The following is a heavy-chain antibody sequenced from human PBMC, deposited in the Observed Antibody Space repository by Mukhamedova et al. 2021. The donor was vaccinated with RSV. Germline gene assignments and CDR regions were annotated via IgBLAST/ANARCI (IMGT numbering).Heavy chain of an antibody. Sequence: SYDGSNKYYADSVKGRFTISRDNSKNTLYLQMNSLRAEDTAVYYCAKDSGQLPIPYYFDYWGQGTLVTVSS. CDR2: SYDGSNK. J-gene: IGHJ4*02. D-gene: IGHD2-2*01. V-gene: IGHV3-30*18. CDR3: AKDSGQLPIPYYFDY.